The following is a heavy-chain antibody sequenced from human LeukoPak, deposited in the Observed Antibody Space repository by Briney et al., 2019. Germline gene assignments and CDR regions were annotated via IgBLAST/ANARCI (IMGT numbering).Heavy chain of an antibody. CDR3: ARTTYSGYGASCDY. D-gene: IGHD5-12*01. V-gene: IGHV3-20*04. CDR2: INWNGGST. CDR1: GFTFDDYG. J-gene: IGHJ4*02. Sequence: GGSLRLSCAASGFTFDDYGMSWVRQAPGKGLEWVSGINWNGGSTGCAGSVKGRFTISRDNAKNSLYLQMNGLRAEDTALYFCARTTYSGYGASCDYWGQGTLVTVSS.